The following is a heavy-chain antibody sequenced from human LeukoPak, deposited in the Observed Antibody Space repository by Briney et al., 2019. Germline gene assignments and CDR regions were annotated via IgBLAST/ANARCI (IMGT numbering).Heavy chain of an antibody. Sequence: GGSLRLSCAASGFTFSSYAMHWVRQAPGKGLEWVAVISYDGSNKYYADSVKGRFTISRDDSKNTLYLQMNSLRAEDTALYYCAKGSFWSGKNYYYYGMDVWGQGTTVTVSS. J-gene: IGHJ6*02. CDR1: GFTFSSYA. D-gene: IGHD3-3*01. V-gene: IGHV3-30*04. CDR3: AKGSFWSGKNYYYYGMDV. CDR2: ISYDGSNK.